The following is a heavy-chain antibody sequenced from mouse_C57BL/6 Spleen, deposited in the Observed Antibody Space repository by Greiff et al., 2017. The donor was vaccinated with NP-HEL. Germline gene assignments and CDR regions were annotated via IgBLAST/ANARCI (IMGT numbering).Heavy chain of an antibody. Sequence: EVQLQQSGAELVRPGASVKLSCTASGFNFTDDYMHWVKQRPEQGLEWIGWIDPENGGTEYAAKFQGKATITADTSSSTAYLQRSSLTSEDTAVYYGTTEDRLRSVFAYWGQGTLVTVSA. D-gene: IGHD3-2*02. CDR1: GFNFTDDY. V-gene: IGHV14-4*01. CDR3: TTEDRLRSVFAY. J-gene: IGHJ3*01. CDR2: IDPENGGT.